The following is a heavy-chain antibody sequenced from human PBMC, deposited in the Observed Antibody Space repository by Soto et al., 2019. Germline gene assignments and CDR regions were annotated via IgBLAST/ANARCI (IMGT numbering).Heavy chain of an antibody. J-gene: IGHJ3*01. Sequence: EVHLLESGGDLVQPGGSLRLSCATSGFTFNSYAMSWVRQAPGKGLEWVSGISASGGGTYYLDSVKGRFTISKDSSSNTLYLQMNSLRAEDTALYFCGKDPNGDYVGGFDFWGPGTMVTVSS. D-gene: IGHD4-17*01. V-gene: IGHV3-23*01. CDR2: ISASGGGT. CDR3: GKDPNGDYVGGFDF. CDR1: GFTFNSYA.